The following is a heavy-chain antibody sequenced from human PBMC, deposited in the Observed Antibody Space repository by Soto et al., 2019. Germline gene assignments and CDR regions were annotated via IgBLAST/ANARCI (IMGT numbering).Heavy chain of an antibody. CDR3: AKLGFWHGDCDLSVYFYY. Sequence: HPGGSLRLSCAASGFTFSSYAMSWVRQAPGKGLEWVSAISGSGGSTYYADSVKGRFTISRDNSKNTLYLQMNSLRAEDTAVYYCAKLGFWHGDCDLSVYFYYCGQGTLVTGSS. CDR2: ISGSGGST. D-gene: IGHD2-21*02. J-gene: IGHJ4*02. CDR1: GFTFSSYA. V-gene: IGHV3-23*01.